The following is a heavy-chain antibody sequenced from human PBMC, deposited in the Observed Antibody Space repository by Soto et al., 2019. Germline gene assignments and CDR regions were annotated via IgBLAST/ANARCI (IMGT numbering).Heavy chain of an antibody. V-gene: IGHV1-58*01. CDR3: AAANGWSYYYGMDV. J-gene: IGHJ6*02. Sequence: RASVKVSCKASGFTFTSSAVQWVRQARGQRLEWIGWIVVGSGNTNYAQKFQERVTITRDMSTSTAYMELSSLRSEDTAVYYCAAANGWSYYYGMDVWGQGTTVTVSS. D-gene: IGHD6-19*01. CDR2: IVVGSGNT. CDR1: GFTFTSSA.